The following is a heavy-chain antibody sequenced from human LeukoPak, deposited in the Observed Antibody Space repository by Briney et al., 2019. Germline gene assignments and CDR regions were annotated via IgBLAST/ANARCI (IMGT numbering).Heavy chain of an antibody. V-gene: IGHV3-53*01. J-gene: IGHJ4*02. D-gene: IGHD5-12*01. Sequence: GSLILSCAASGFTVSNNYMSWVRPAPGKGLGWVSVIHSGGTTNYADSVQGRFTISRDNSKTTVYLHMNSLRAEDTAVYYCARDSDSGYGPFASWGQGTLVTVSS. CDR1: GFTVSNNY. CDR3: ARDSDSGYGPFAS. CDR2: IHSGGTT.